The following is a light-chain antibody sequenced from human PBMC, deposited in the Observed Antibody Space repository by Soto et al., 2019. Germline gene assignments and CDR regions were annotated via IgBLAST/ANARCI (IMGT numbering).Light chain of an antibody. CDR3: QQSYSTPYT. CDR1: QSISSY. V-gene: IGKV1-39*01. CDR2: AAS. J-gene: IGKJ2*01. Sequence: DIQMTQSPSSLSASVGDRVTITCRASQSISSYLNWYQQKPGKAPKLLIYAASSLHSGVPSRFSGSGSGTDFTLTISSLQPEDCATYYCQQSYSTPYTFGQVTKLEI.